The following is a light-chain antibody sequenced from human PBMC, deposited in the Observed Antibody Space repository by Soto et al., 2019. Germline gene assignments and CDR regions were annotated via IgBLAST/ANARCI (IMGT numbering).Light chain of an antibody. CDR3: QSYDSSLSGSV. CDR2: GNS. J-gene: IGLJ2*01. Sequence: QSVVTQPPSVSGAPGQRVTISCTGSSSNTGAGYDVHWYQQFPGTAPKLLIYGNSNRPSGVPDRFSGSKSGTSASLAITGLQAEDEADYYCQSYDSSLSGSVFGGGTKLTVL. CDR1: SSNTGAGYD. V-gene: IGLV1-40*01.